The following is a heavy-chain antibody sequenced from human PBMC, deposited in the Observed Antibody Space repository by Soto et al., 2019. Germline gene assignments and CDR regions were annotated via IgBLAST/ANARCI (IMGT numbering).Heavy chain of an antibody. CDR3: ARALGRLGELSLTFYGMDV. V-gene: IGHV4-30-4*01. Sequence: PSETLSLTCTVSGGSISSGDYYWSWIRQPPGKGLEWIGYIYYSGSTYYNPSLKSRVTISVDTSKNQFSLKLSSVTAADTAVYYCARALGRLGELSLTFYGMDVWGQGTTVTVSS. CDR1: GGSISSGDYY. J-gene: IGHJ6*02. D-gene: IGHD3-16*02. CDR2: IYYSGST.